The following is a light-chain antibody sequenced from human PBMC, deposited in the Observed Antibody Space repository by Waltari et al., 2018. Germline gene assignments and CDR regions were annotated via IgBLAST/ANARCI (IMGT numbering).Light chain of an antibody. J-gene: IGKJ2*01. CDR1: QSISSGY. CDR2: GAS. CDR3: QQYGGSPYT. V-gene: IGKV3-20*01. Sequence: EFVFTQSPGTLSLSPGERATLSCRASQSISSGYLAWYQQKPGQTPRLLIYGASIRAIGIPDRFSGSGSGTGFTLTISRLEPEDFAVYYCQQYGGSPYTFGQGTKLEIK.